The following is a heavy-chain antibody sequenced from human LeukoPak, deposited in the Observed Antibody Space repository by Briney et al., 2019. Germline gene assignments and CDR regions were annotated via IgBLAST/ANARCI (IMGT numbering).Heavy chain of an antibody. Sequence: GESLKISCKGSGYSFTSYWIGWVRQMPGKGLEWMGIIYPGDSDTRYSPSFQGQVTISADKSISTAYLQWSSLKASDTAMYYCARLKDCSSTSCYFGWFDPWGRGTLVTVSS. CDR2: IYPGDSDT. CDR3: ARLKDCSSTSCYFGWFDP. CDR1: GYSFTSYW. J-gene: IGHJ5*02. D-gene: IGHD2-2*01. V-gene: IGHV5-51*01.